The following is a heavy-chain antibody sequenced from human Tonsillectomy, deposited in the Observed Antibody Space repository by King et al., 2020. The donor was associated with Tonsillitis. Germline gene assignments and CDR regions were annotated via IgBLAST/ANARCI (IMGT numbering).Heavy chain of an antibody. V-gene: IGHV4-38-2*02. J-gene: IGHJ2*01. CDR1: GYSISSGYC. Sequence: QLQESGPGLVKPSETLSLTCNVSGYSISSGYCWGWIRQPPGKGLEWIGSIYQSGSTYYTPSLKSRVTISVDTSKNQFSLKLRSVTAADTAVYYCARDSRRNGWYCVFWGRGTRVTVSS. CDR2: IYQSGST. CDR3: ARDSRRNGWYCVF. D-gene: IGHD6-13*01.